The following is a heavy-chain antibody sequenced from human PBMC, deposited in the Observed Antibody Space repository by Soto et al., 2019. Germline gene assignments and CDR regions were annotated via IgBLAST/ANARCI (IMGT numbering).Heavy chain of an antibody. Sequence: QITLKESGPTLVKPTQTLTLTCTFSGFSLSTSGVGVGWIRQPPGKALEWLALIYWDDDKRYSPSLKSRLTSTKDTSHNQVVLTMTNMDPVDTATYYCAHRLYGGNPRDAFDLWGQGTMVTVSS. J-gene: IGHJ3*01. CDR2: IYWDDDK. D-gene: IGHD4-17*01. CDR3: AHRLYGGNPRDAFDL. CDR1: GFSLSTSGVG. V-gene: IGHV2-5*02.